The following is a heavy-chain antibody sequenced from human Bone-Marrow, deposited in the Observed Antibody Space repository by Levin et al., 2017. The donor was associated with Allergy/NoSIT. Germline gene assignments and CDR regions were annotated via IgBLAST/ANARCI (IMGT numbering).Heavy chain of an antibody. CDR1: GFIFSNYA. D-gene: IGHD6-19*01. CDR2: ISFDGNNT. J-gene: IGHJ6*03. CDR3: VKGARFSSGSNYFYYYMDV. V-gene: IGHV3-30*18. Sequence: LSLTCAASGFIFSNYAMHWVRQAPGKGLEWVAIISFDGNNTYYVESVKGRFTISRDNSKNTLYLQVSSLKAEDSAVYYCVKGARFSSGSNYFYYYMDVWGKGTTVSVS.